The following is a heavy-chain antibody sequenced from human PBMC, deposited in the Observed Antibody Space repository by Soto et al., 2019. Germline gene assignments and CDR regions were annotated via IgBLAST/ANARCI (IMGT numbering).Heavy chain of an antibody. CDR2: ISGSGCST. J-gene: IGHJ1*01. D-gene: IGHD6-6*01. CDR1: GFTFSSYA. Sequence: EVQLLESGGGLVQPGGSLRLSCAASGFTFSSYAMSWVRQAPGKGLEWVSAISGSGCSTYYADSVTGRFTISRENSKNALYLQMHVLGAEYTAVYYFGRDEYSSSSSYFQHWGQGTLVTVSS. V-gene: IGHV3-23*01. CDR3: GRDEYSSSSSYFQH.